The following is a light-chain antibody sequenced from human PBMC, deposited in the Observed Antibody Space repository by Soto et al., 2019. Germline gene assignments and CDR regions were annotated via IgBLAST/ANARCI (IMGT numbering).Light chain of an antibody. CDR2: AAS. CDR3: QQYGSSPRT. Sequence: DIQLTQSPSFLSASLGDRVTITCRASQATSNYLAWYQQKPGKAPKLLIYAASTLQSGVPSRFSGSGSGTEFTLTISSLQPEDFAVYYCQQYGSSPRTFGQGTKVDIK. V-gene: IGKV1-9*01. CDR1: QATSNY. J-gene: IGKJ1*01.